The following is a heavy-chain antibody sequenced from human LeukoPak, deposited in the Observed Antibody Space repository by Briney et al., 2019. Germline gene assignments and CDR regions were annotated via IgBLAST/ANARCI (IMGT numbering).Heavy chain of an antibody. V-gene: IGHV3-15*01. CDR3: TTDPPTTVTTYHPGGY. CDR1: GFTFSNAW. D-gene: IGHD4-17*01. CDR2: IKSKTDGGTT. Sequence: GGSLRLSCAASGFTFSNAWMSWVRQAPGKGLEWVGRIKSKTDGGTTDYAAPVKGRFTISRDDSKNTLYLQMNSLKTEDTAVYYCTTDPPTTVTTYHPGGYWGQGTLVTVSS. J-gene: IGHJ4*02.